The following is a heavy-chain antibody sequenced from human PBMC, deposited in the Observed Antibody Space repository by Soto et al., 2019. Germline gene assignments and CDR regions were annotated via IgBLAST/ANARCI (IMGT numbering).Heavy chain of an antibody. V-gene: IGHV4-34*01. J-gene: IGHJ4*02. Sequence: SETLSLTCAVYGGSFSNFYWSWIRQPPGKGLEWVGEINQSGSTTYNPSLKSRVTMSIDTSKTQFSLKLNSVTAADTAVYYCERWMRRVMVYRTHLQKFEHWGQGTTVTVPQ. D-gene: IGHD3-22*01. CDR3: ERWMRRVMVYRTHLQKFEH. CDR2: INQSGST. CDR1: GGSFSNFY.